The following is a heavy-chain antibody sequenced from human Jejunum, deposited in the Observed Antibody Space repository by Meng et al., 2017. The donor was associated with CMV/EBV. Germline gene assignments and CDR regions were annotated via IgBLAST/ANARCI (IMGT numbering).Heavy chain of an antibody. Sequence: CKASGFTFTAYYLYWVRQAPGQGLEYMGWINANSGATGCAQKFQGRVSMTRDTSISTIYMELGGLRPDDTAVYYCARDGVSSVTDLDYWGQGTLVTVSS. D-gene: IGHD6-19*01. J-gene: IGHJ4*02. CDR3: ARDGVSSVTDLDY. CDR2: INANSGAT. V-gene: IGHV1-2*02. CDR1: GFTFTAYY.